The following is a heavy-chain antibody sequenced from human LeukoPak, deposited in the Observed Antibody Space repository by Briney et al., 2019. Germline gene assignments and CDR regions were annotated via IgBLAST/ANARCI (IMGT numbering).Heavy chain of an antibody. V-gene: IGHV3-7*01. Sequence: HPGGSLRLSCEGSGFTFSNYWMSWVRQAPGKGLEWVANIKTDGSEKYYVDSVKGRFTISRDNAKNSLYLQMNSLRAEDTAVYYCARSHPLYDLTDAFDIWGQGTMVTVSS. CDR2: IKTDGSEK. CDR1: GFTFSNYW. D-gene: IGHD3-3*01. CDR3: ARSHPLYDLTDAFDI. J-gene: IGHJ3*02.